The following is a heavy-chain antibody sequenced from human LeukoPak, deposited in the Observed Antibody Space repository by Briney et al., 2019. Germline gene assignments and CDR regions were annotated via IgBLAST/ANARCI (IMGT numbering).Heavy chain of an antibody. CDR2: IYYSGST. V-gene: IGHV4-59*01. Sequence: SETLSLTCTVSGGSISSYYWSWIRQPPGKGLEWIGYIYYSGSTNYNPSLKSRVTISVDTSKNQFSLKLSSVTAADTAVYYCARSVIAVAGTEWFDPWGQGTLVTVSS. D-gene: IGHD6-19*01. J-gene: IGHJ5*02. CDR3: ARSVIAVAGTEWFDP. CDR1: GGSISSYY.